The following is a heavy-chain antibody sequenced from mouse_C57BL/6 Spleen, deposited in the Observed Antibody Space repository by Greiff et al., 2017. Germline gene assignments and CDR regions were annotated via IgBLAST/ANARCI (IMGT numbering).Heavy chain of an antibody. CDR3: ARNGLYDYYYFDY. Sequence: VQRVESGAELVKPGASVTISCKASGYAFSSYWMNWVKQRPGKGLEWIGQIYPGDGDTNYNGKFKGKATLTADKSSSTAYMQLSSLTSEDYAVYFCARNGLYDYYYFDYWGQGTTLTVSS. J-gene: IGHJ2*01. V-gene: IGHV1-80*01. CDR1: GYAFSSYW. CDR2: IYPGDGDT. D-gene: IGHD2-4*01.